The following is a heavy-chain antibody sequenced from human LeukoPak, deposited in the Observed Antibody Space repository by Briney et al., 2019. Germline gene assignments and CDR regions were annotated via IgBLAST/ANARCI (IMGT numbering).Heavy chain of an antibody. CDR2: IYHSGST. D-gene: IGHD1-1*01. CDR1: GGSISSGGYY. Sequence: SETLSLTCTVSGGSISSGGYYWSWIRQPPGKGLEWIGYIYHSGSTYYNPSLKSRATISVDRSKNQFSLKLSSVTAADTAVYYCARGTTGTLDYWGQGTLVTVSS. J-gene: IGHJ4*02. V-gene: IGHV4-30-2*01. CDR3: ARGTTGTLDY.